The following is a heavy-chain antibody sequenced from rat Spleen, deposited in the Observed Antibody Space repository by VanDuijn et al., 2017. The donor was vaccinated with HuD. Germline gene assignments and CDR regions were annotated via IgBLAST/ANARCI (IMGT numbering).Heavy chain of an antibody. CDR2: ISFNGAST. CDR3: TRRGYNYYFDY. CDR1: GFTFSDYG. V-gene: IGHV5-20*01. Sequence: EVQLVESGGGLVQPGRSMKLSCAASGFTFSDYGMVWVLQAPTKGLEWVASISFNGASTYYRDSVKGRFTISRDSAKSTLYLQMDSLRSEDTATYYCTRRGYNYYFDYWGQGVMVTVSS. D-gene: IGHD1-4*01. J-gene: IGHJ2*01.